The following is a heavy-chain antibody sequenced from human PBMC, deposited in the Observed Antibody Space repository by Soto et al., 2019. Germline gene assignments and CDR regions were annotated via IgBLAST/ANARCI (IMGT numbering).Heavy chain of an antibody. CDR3: AKDFFSLAAAPDGMDV. Sequence: GGSLRLSCAASGFTFSSYAMSWVRQAPGKGLEWVSAISGSGGSTYYADSVKGRFTISRDNSKNTLYLQMNSLRAEDTAVYYCAKDFFSLAAAPDGMDVWGQGTTVTVSS. CDR1: GFTFSSYA. D-gene: IGHD6-13*01. V-gene: IGHV3-23*01. CDR2: ISGSGGST. J-gene: IGHJ6*02.